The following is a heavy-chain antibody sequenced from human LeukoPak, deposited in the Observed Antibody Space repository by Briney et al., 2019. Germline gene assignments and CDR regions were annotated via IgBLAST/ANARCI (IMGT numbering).Heavy chain of an antibody. CDR1: GFTFSVYS. J-gene: IGHJ4*02. CDR2: ISSSSSYI. CDR3: ARGREYGLRGGTDFDY. Sequence: KSGGSLRLSCAASGFTFSVYSMNWVRQAPGKGLEWVSSISSSSSYIYYADSVKGRFTISRGNAKNSLYLQMNSLRAEDTAVYYCARGREYGLRGGTDFDYWGQGTLVTVSS. D-gene: IGHD2-2*01. V-gene: IGHV3-21*01.